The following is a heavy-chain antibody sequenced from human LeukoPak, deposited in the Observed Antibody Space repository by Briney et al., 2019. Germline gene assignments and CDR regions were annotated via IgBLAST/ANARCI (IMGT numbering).Heavy chain of an antibody. D-gene: IGHD3-16*01. CDR2: ISSSGSTI. J-gene: IGHJ4*02. CDR1: GFTFSSYE. CDR3: ARVPYDYVWGSYGGDYYFDY. Sequence: GGSLRLSCAASGFTFSSYEMNWVRQAPGKGLEWVSYISSSGSTIYYADSVKGRFTISRDNAKNSLYLQMNSLRAEDTAAYYCARVPYDYVWGSYGGDYYFDYWGQGTLVTVSS. V-gene: IGHV3-48*03.